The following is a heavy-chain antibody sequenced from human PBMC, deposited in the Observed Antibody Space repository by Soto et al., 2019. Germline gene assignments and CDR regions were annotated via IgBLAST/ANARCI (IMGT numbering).Heavy chain of an antibody. Sequence: QLQLQESGPGLVKPSETLSLICTVSGGSISSRSYYWDWIRQPPGKGLEWIGSIYYSGSYYYNPCLRSRVTISVDTSKNQFSLQLSSVTAADTAVYYCARRPHSSGAIDYWGLGTLVIVSS. V-gene: IGHV4-39*01. J-gene: IGHJ4*02. CDR2: IYYSGSY. CDR1: GGSISSRSYY. CDR3: ARRPHSSGAIDY. D-gene: IGHD6-19*01.